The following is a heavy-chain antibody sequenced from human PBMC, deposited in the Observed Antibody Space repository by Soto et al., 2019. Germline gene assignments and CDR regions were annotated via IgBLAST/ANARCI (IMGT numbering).Heavy chain of an antibody. V-gene: IGHV3-66*01. CDR2: IYTGGGT. Sequence: VSMRVSCAAAGLTVSTNPMSWVRKATGKGLEWVSVIYTGGGTHYADSVKGRFTISRDNSKNTVNLQMNSLRVDDTALYYCTIDGIIMVPTSMPAPNPPHYYFMNVWGEGTTVTVSS. J-gene: IGHJ6*03. D-gene: IGHD2-2*01. CDR3: TIDGIIMVPTSMPAPNPPHYYFMNV. CDR1: GLTVSTNP.